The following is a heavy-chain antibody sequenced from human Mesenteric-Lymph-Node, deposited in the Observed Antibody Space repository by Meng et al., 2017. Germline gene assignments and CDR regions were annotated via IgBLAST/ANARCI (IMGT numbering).Heavy chain of an antibody. Sequence: QVHLVESVGGVVQSGRFLRLSCAVSGFTFSSYAMHWVSQAPGKGLELVAVISYDGSNKYYADSVKGRFTISRDNSKNTLYLQMNSLIAEDTAVYYCARDQNIYYFDYWGQGTLVTVSS. CDR3: ARDQNIYYFDY. J-gene: IGHJ4*02. V-gene: IGHV3-30-3*01. CDR2: ISYDGSNK. CDR1: GFTFSSYA. D-gene: IGHD1/OR15-1a*01.